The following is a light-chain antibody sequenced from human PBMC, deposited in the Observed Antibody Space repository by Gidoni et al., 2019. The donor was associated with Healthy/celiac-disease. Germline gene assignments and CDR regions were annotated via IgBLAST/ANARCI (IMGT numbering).Light chain of an antibody. CDR2: AAS. V-gene: IGKV1-39*01. CDR1: QSISSY. J-gene: IGKJ5*01. CDR3: QQSYSTPIT. Sequence: DIQMPQSPSSLSASVGDRVTITCRASQSISSYLNWYQQKPGKPPKLLIYAASSLQSGVPSRFSGSGSGTDFTLTISSLQPEDFATYYCQQSYSTPITFGQXTRLEIK.